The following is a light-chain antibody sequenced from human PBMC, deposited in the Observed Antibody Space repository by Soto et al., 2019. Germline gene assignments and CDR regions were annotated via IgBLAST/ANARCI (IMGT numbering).Light chain of an antibody. J-gene: IGLJ3*02. Sequence: QSALTQPASVSGSPGQSITISCTGTSSNVGGYNYVSWYQQYPGKAPKLMIFEVTNRPSGVSDRFSGSKSGNTASLTISGLQAEDEADYYCSSFTSSNTWLFGGWTELTVL. CDR2: EVT. CDR1: SSNVGGYNY. CDR3: SSFTSSNTWL. V-gene: IGLV2-14*01.